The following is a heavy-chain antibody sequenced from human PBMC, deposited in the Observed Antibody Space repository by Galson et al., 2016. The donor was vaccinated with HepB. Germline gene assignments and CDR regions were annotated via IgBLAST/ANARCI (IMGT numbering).Heavy chain of an antibody. CDR3: AKSGVRSGDYLFHGRYLDY. J-gene: IGHJ4*02. CDR1: EYTFGDYA. CDR2: VSGVGEST. D-gene: IGHD5-12*01. V-gene: IGHV3-23*01. Sequence: LRLSCAAYEYTFGDYALTWFRQAPGKGLEWVSAVSGVGESTNYADSVKGRFTISRDNSKDTLYLQMSSLRAEDTAVYYCAKSGVRSGDYLFHGRYLDYWGQGTLVTVSS.